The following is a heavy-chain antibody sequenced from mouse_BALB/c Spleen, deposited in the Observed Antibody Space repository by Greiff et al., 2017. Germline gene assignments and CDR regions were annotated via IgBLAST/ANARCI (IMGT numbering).Heavy chain of an antibody. CDR2: INSNGGST. CDR1: GFTFSSYG. J-gene: IGHJ2*01. Sequence: EVKLMESGGGLVQPGGSLKLSCAASGFTFSSYGMSWVRQTPDKRLELVATINSNGGSTYYPDSVKGRFTISRDNAKNTLYLQMSSLKSEDTAMYYCARVDYGPSYFDYWGQGTTLTVSS. D-gene: IGHD1-2*01. CDR3: ARVDYGPSYFDY. V-gene: IGHV5-6-3*01.